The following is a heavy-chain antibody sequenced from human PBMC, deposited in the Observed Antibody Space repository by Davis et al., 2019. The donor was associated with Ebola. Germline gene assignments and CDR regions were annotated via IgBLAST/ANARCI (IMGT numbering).Heavy chain of an antibody. CDR3: ARDRGISGYYGMDV. D-gene: IGHD1-14*01. CDR2: IKEDGSDK. J-gene: IGHJ6*02. V-gene: IGHV3-7*01. Sequence: GESLKISCAASGFTFSNYWMSWVRQAPGKGPEWVANIKEDGSDKYYADSVKGRFTISRDNSKNTLYLQMNSLRAEDTAVYYCARDRGISGYYGMDVWGQGTTVTVSS. CDR1: GFTFSNYW.